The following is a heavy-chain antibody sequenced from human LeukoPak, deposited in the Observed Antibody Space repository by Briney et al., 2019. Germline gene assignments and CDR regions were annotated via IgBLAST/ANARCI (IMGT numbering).Heavy chain of an antibody. CDR1: GGSIGSGDYY. J-gene: IGHJ2*01. Sequence: PSETLSLTCTVSGGSIGSGDYYWRWIRQPPGKGLEWIGYIYYSGSTYYNPSLKSRVTISVDTSKNQFSLKLSSVTAADTAVYYCASGYSSGYFDLWGRGTLVTVSS. CDR2: IYYSGST. D-gene: IGHD6-25*01. V-gene: IGHV4-30-4*01. CDR3: ASGYSSGYFDL.